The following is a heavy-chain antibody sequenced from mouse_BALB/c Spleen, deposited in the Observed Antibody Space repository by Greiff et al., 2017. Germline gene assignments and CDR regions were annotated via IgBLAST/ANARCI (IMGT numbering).Heavy chain of an antibody. J-gene: IGHJ4*01. CDR1: GFTFSSYA. Sequence: EVKLVESGGGLVKPGGSLKLSCAASGFTFSSYAMSWVRQSPEKRLEWVAEICSGGSYTYYPDTVTGRFTISRDNAKNTLYLEMSSLRSEDTAMYYCARDYRYDEGMDYWGQGTSVTVSS. CDR3: ARDYRYDEGMDY. D-gene: IGHD2-14*01. V-gene: IGHV5-9-4*01. CDR2: ICSGGSYT.